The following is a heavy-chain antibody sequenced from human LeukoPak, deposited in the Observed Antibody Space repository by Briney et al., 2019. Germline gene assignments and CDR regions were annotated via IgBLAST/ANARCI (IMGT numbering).Heavy chain of an antibody. J-gene: IGHJ4*02. Sequence: GRSLRLARVASGFTVGSNYLSWVRHAPGKELEWVSVIYSAGNTYYADSVKGRFTISRHNSENTLYLHMNSLRVEDTAVYFCARGGTPGYSSGRIDYWGQGTLVTVSS. CDR3: ARGGTPGYSSGRIDY. V-gene: IGHV3-53*04. D-gene: IGHD6-19*01. CDR1: GFTVGSNY. CDR2: IYSAGNT.